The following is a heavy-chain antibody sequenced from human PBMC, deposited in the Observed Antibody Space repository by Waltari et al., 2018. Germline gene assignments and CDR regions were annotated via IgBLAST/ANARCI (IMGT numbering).Heavy chain of an antibody. V-gene: IGHV1-69*13. J-gene: IGHJ6*02. CDR1: GGTFSSYA. CDR3: ARGVCTGGVCYSPVYYYYGMDV. D-gene: IGHD2-8*02. CDR2: IIPIFGTA. Sequence: QVQLVQSGAEVKKPGSSVKVSCKASGGTFSSYAISWVRQAPGPGLEWMGGIIPIFGTANYAQKFQGRVTITADESTSTAYMELSSLRSEDTAVYYCARGVCTGGVCYSPVYYYYGMDVWGQGTTVTVSS.